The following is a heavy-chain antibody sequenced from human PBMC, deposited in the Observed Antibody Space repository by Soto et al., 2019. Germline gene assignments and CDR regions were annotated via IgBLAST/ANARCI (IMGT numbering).Heavy chain of an antibody. D-gene: IGHD3-9*01. CDR3: AKVFDIFTGYLY. CDR1: GFTISSYG. V-gene: IGHV3-30*18. CDR2: ISYDGSNK. J-gene: IGHJ4*02. Sequence: QVQLVESGGGVVQLGRSLRLSCAASGFTISSYGMHWVRQAPGKGLEWVAVISYDGSNKYYADSVKGRFTISRDNSKNTLYLQMNSLRAEDTAVYYCAKVFDIFTGYLYWGQGTLVTVSS.